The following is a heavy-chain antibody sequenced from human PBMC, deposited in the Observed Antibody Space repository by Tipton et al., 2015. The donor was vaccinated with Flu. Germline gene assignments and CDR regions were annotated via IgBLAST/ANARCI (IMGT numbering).Heavy chain of an antibody. CDR3: VRQGIGYDKYDSSGWGF. J-gene: IGHJ4*02. CDR1: GSTFTTYW. Sequence: VQLVQSGAEVKKPGESLKISCKGFGSTFTTYWIGWVRQMPGRGLEWMGIIYPGDSDTRYRPSFQGQVTISADKSSSTAYLQWSSLKASDTAMYYCVRQGIGYDKYDSSGWGFWGQGTLVTVSS. V-gene: IGHV5-51*01. D-gene: IGHD3-22*01. CDR2: IYPGDSDT.